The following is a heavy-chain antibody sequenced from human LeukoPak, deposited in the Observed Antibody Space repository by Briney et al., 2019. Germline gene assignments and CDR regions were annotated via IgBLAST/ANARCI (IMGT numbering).Heavy chain of an antibody. CDR2: ISSSSTYI. V-gene: IGHV3-21*01. J-gene: IGHJ6*02. CDR3: ARVDIEPAAMYYYYYGMDV. CDR1: GFTFSSYS. Sequence: GSLRLSCAASGFTFSSYSMNWVRQAPGKGLEWVSSISSSSTYIYYADSVRGRFTISRDNANNSLFLQMNSLRAEDTAVYFCARVDIEPAAMYYYYYGMDVWGQGTTVTVSS. D-gene: IGHD2-2*01.